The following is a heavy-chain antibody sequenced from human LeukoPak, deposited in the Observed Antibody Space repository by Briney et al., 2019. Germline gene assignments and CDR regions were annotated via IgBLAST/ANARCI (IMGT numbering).Heavy chain of an antibody. CDR1: GYTFTNYD. V-gene: IGHV1-8*03. CDR2: MNPSNGKT. CDR3: ARRARDCSSTSCFNYYYYTDV. J-gene: IGHJ6*03. D-gene: IGHD2-2*01. Sequence: ASVKVSCKASGYTFTNYDINWVRQATGQGLEWMGWMNPSNGKTGYAERFQGRVTITRDTSMTTAYMEVSSLRSEDTAVYYCARRARDCSSTSCFNYYYYTDVWGKGTPVTVSS.